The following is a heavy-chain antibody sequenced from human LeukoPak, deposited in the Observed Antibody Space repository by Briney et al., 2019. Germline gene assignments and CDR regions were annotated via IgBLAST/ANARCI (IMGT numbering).Heavy chain of an antibody. V-gene: IGHV3-48*03. CDR1: GFTFSSYE. CDR3: ARAVDFWSGFDY. D-gene: IGHD3-3*01. CDR2: ISSSGSTI. J-gene: IGHJ4*02. Sequence: GGSQRLSCAASGFTFSSYEMNWVRQAPGKGLEWVSYISSSGSTIYYADSVKGRFTISRDNAKNSLYLQMNSLRAEDTAVYYCARAVDFWSGFDYWGQGTLVTVSS.